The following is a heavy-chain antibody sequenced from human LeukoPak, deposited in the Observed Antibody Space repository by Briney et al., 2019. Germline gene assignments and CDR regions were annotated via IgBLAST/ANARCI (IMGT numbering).Heavy chain of an antibody. CDR3: ARRGGDVYSDLYSGY. V-gene: IGHV4-34*01. Sequence: SETLSLTCAVYGGPFSGYHWSWIRQPPGKGLEWIGEINHSGSTSYNPSLRSRVTMSVDTSKNQFSLKLSSMTAADTAVYYCARRGGDVYSDLYSGYWGQGTLVTVSS. CDR2: INHSGST. J-gene: IGHJ4*02. D-gene: IGHD3-10*02. CDR1: GGPFSGYH.